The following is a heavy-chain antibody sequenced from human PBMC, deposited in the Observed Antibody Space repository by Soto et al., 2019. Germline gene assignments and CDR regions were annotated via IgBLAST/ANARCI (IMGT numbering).Heavy chain of an antibody. J-gene: IGHJ4*02. D-gene: IGHD6-19*01. CDR2: IYYSGST. CDR1: GGSISSYY. Sequence: SETLSLTCTVSGGSISSYYWSWIRQPPGKGLEWIGYIYYSGSTNYDPSLKSRVTISVDTSKNQFSLKLSSVTAADTAVYYCARETGYSSGWHGYYFDYWGQGTLVTVSS. CDR3: ARETGYSSGWHGYYFDY. V-gene: IGHV4-59*01.